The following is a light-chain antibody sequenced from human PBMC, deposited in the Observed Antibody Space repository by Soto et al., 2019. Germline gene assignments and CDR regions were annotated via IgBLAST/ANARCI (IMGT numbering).Light chain of an antibody. CDR1: QYISTY. J-gene: IGKJ1*01. CDR3: QQSDSNTPET. V-gene: IGKV1-39*01. Sequence: DIQTTQSPSSLSASVGDRVTITCRASQYISTYLNWYQQKPGKAPNILIYGASNLQSGVPSRFSGSGSGTDFTLTISSLQPEDFATYYCQQSDSNTPETFGQGTKVEIK. CDR2: GAS.